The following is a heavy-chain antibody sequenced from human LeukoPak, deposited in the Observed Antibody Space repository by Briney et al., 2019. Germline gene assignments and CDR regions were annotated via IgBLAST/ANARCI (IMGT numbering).Heavy chain of an antibody. V-gene: IGHV1-46*01. CDR3: ARLAGTGGGDY. Sequence: ASVKVSCKASGYTFTSCYMHWVRQAPGQGLEWMGIINPSGGSTSYAQKFQGRVTMTRDMSTSTVYMELSSLRSEDTAVYYCARLAGTGGGDYWGQGTLVTVSS. CDR2: INPSGGST. CDR1: GYTFTSCY. D-gene: IGHD6-19*01. J-gene: IGHJ4*02.